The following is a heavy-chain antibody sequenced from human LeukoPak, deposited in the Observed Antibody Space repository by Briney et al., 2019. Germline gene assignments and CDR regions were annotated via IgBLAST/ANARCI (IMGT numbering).Heavy chain of an antibody. Sequence: GASVKVSCKASGYTFTSYDINWVRQAPGQGLEWMGWMNPNSGNTGYAQKFQGRVTMTRNTSISTAYTELSSLRSEDTAVYYCARGGAYTVTTSDYWSQGTLVTVSS. CDR2: MNPNSGNT. CDR1: GYTFTSYD. D-gene: IGHD4-17*01. V-gene: IGHV1-8*01. J-gene: IGHJ4*02. CDR3: ARGGAYTVTTSDY.